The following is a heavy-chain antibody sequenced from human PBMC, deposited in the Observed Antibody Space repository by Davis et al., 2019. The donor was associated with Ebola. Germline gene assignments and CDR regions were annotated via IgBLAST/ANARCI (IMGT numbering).Heavy chain of an antibody. CDR1: GFSFNTYA. V-gene: IGHV3-21*01. J-gene: IGHJ3*02. CDR2: ISSGSYYI. D-gene: IGHD3-22*01. Sequence: PSETLSLTCAASGFSFNTYAMTWVRQAPGKGLEWVSSISSGSYYIYYADSLKGRFTISRDNAKNSLYLQMNSLRAEDTAVYHCARGGYYDSSGYSHAAFDIWGQGTMVTVSS. CDR3: ARGGYYDSSGYSHAAFDI.